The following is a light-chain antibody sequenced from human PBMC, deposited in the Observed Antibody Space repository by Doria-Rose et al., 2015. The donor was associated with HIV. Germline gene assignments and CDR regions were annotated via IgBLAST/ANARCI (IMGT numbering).Light chain of an antibody. J-gene: IGKJ1*01. Sequence: TQSPGTLSLSPGESATLFCGASQSISNNYLAWYQQKPGQTPRLLIFGASRRATGIPDRFSGSGSGTDFILTISRLEPEDFAVYYCQQYEMSPWTFGQGTKVEIK. CDR2: GAS. CDR1: QSISNNY. CDR3: QQYEMSPWT. V-gene: IGKV3-20*01.